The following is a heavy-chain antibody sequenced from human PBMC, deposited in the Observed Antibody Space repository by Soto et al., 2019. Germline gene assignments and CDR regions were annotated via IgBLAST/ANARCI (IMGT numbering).Heavy chain of an antibody. CDR1: GVSISSGDYS. CDR3: ARVGEYPELGIDP. CDR2: IYHSGST. J-gene: IGHJ5*02. V-gene: IGHV4-30-2*01. D-gene: IGHD3-3*01. Sequence: HLQLQESGSGLVKPSQTLSLTCAVSGVSISSGDYSWSCIRQPPGKGLEWIGYIYHSGSTYYNPSLTSRVTVAVARSKNQCSRKQSSVTAADPAVYYCARVGEYPELGIDPWGQGTLVTVTS.